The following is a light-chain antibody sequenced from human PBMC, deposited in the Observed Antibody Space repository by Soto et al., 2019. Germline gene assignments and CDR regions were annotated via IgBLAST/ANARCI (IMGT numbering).Light chain of an antibody. Sequence: QSVLTQPPSASGTPGQRVTISCSGSSSNIGSNYVYWYQQLPGTAPKLLIYRNNQRPSGVPDRFSGSKSGTSASLAISGLRYEDEADYDCAAWDDSLSGKVVFGGGTKLTVL. CDR2: RNN. V-gene: IGLV1-47*01. CDR3: AAWDDSLSGKVV. CDR1: SSNIGSNY. J-gene: IGLJ2*01.